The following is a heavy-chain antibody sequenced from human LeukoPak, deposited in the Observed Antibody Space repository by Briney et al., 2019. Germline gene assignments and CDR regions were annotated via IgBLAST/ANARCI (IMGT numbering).Heavy chain of an antibody. CDR1: GGSISSSSYY. J-gene: IGHJ4*02. D-gene: IGHD6-19*01. CDR3: TGNLDSRDSSGWYVVYDY. Sequence: SETLSLTCTVSGGSISSSSYYWGSIRQPPGKGLEWIGSIYYSGSTYYNPSLKSRVTISVDTSKNQFSLKLSSVTAADTAVYYCTGNLDSRDSSGWYVVYDYWGQGTLVTVSS. CDR2: IYYSGST. V-gene: IGHV4-39*07.